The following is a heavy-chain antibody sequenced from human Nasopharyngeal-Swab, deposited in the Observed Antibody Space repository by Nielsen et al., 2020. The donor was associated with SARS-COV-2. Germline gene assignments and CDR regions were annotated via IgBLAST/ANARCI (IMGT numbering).Heavy chain of an antibody. CDR2: IYHSGST. D-gene: IGHD4-11*01. J-gene: IGHJ4*02. V-gene: IGHV4-38-2*02. Sequence: SETLSLTCTVSGYSISSGYYWGWIRQPPGKGLEWIGSIYHSGSTYYNPSLKSRVTISVDTSRNQFSLKLSSVTAADTAVYYCARDNHDYNWGQGTLVTVFS. CDR3: ARDNHDYN. CDR1: GYSISSGYY.